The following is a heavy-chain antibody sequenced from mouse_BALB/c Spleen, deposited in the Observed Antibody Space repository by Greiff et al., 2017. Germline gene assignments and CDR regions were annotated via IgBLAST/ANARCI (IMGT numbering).Heavy chain of an antibody. D-gene: IGHD2-1*01. Sequence: QVHVKQSGPGLVAPSQSLSITCTVSGFSLTGYGVNWVRQPPGKGLEWLGMIWGDGSTDYNSALKSRLSISKGNSKSQVFLKMNSLQTDDTARYYCARDYGNYPFAYWGQGTLVTVSA. V-gene: IGHV2-6-7*01. CDR3: ARDYGNYPFAY. CDR2: IWGDGST. J-gene: IGHJ3*01. CDR1: GFSLTGYG.